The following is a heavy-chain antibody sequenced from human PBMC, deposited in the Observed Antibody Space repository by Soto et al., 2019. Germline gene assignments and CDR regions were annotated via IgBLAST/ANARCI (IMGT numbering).Heavy chain of an antibody. J-gene: IGHJ4*02. CDR1: GYTFTGYY. V-gene: IGHV1-2*02. Sequence: QVQLVQSGAEVKKPGASVNVSCKASGYTFTGYYMHWVRQAPGQGLEWMGWINPKSGGTMYPQKFQGRVTMTWDTSISTAYMALTRLRSDATAVYYCARDLAKGGGSAGFDYWGQGTLVTVSS. D-gene: IGHD1-26*01. CDR3: ARDLAKGGGSAGFDY. CDR2: INPKSGGT.